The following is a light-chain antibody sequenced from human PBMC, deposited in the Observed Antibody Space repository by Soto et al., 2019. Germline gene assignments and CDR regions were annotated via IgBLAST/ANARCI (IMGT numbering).Light chain of an antibody. J-gene: IGLJ1*01. CDR3: AAWDDSLNGYV. CDR1: SSNIGSNS. Sequence: QSVLTQPPSASGTPGQRVTISCSGSSSNIGSNSVSWYQQLPGTAPKLLIYDNNQRPSGVPARFSGSKSGTSASLAISGLQSGDEADYYCAAWDDSLNGYVFGTGTKLTVL. CDR2: DNN. V-gene: IGLV1-44*01.